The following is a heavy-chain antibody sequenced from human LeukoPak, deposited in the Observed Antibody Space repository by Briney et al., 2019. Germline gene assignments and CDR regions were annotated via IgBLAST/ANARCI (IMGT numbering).Heavy chain of an antibody. Sequence: PSETLSLTCTVSGGSISSSTYFWGWVRQPPGKGLEWTGSTYYNPSLKSRVTVSVDTSKNQFSLKVSSVTAADTAVYYCARAGYSSGHYYFDYWGQGTLVTVSS. D-gene: IGHD6-19*01. CDR1: GGSISSSTYF. V-gene: IGHV4-39*07. CDR3: ARAGYSSGHYYFDY. J-gene: IGHJ4*02. CDR2: T.